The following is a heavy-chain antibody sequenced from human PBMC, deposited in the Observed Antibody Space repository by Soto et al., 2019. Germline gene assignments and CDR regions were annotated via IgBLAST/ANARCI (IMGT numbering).Heavy chain of an antibody. CDR2: IFHSGST. CDR3: ARSPSSSWFGGGAFDI. V-gene: IGHV4-4*02. Sequence: SETLSLTCAVSGGSISSSHWWTWVRQPPGKGLDWIGEIFHSGSTNYNPSLRSRVTISLDKSRNHFSLTLRSVTAADTAVYYCARSPSSSWFGGGAFDIWGQGTMVTVS. CDR1: GGSISSSHW. D-gene: IGHD6-13*01. J-gene: IGHJ3*02.